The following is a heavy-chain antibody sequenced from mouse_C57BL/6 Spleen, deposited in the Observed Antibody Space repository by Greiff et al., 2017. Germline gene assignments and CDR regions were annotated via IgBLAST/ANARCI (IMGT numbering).Heavy chain of an antibody. J-gene: IGHJ2*01. CDR1: GYTFTDYY. V-gene: IGHV1-26*01. D-gene: IGHD2-3*01. CDR2: INPNNGGT. CDR3: ARRGWSVFDY. Sequence: VQLQQSGPELVKPGASVKISCKASGYTFTDYYMNWVKQSHGKSLEWIGDINPNNGGTSYNQKFKGKATLTVDKSSSTAYMALRSLTSEDSAVYYCARRGWSVFDYWGQGTTLTVSS.